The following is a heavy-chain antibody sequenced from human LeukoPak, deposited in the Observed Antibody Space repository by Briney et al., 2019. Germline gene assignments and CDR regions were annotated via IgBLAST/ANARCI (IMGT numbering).Heavy chain of an antibody. J-gene: IGHJ5*02. V-gene: IGHV3-30*18. CDR1: AFTFSSYG. Sequence: PGGSLRLSCAASAFTFSSYGMHWVRQAPGKGLEWVAFISYLGNTEYYADSVKGRFTISRDNAKNSLYLQMNSLRAEDTALYYCAKDITYYYGSGSYTNWFDPWGQGTLVTVSS. D-gene: IGHD3-10*01. CDR3: AKDITYYYGSGSYTNWFDP. CDR2: ISYLGNTE.